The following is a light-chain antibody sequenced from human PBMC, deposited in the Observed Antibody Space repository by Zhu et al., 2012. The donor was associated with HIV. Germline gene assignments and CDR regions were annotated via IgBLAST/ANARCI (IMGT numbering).Light chain of an antibody. CDR3: QQRSNWPRT. V-gene: IGKV3-11*01. CDR1: RSVSSF. CDR2: DSS. J-gene: IGKJ2*01. Sequence: IVLTQSPATLSLSPGERATVSCRASRSVSSFLVWYQQKPGQAPRLLIFDSSNRATGIPARFRGSGSGTDFTLTISSLEPEDFAIYYCQQRSNWPRTFGQGTRLEIK.